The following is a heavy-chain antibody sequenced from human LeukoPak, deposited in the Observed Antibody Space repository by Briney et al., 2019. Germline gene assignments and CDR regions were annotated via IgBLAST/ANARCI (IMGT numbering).Heavy chain of an antibody. CDR1: SGFDSYY. Sequence: SSETLSLTCAVYSGFDSYYMTIVRQPPGKGLEWVGEIPYRGSGNYNPSLKGRATISINVSQRQFSLSLRSVTAADTATYYCGVYGGDWRFDFWGQGTPITVSS. V-gene: IGHV4-34*01. D-gene: IGHD2-21*02. J-gene: IGHJ4*02. CDR2: IPYRGSG. CDR3: GVYGGDWRFDF.